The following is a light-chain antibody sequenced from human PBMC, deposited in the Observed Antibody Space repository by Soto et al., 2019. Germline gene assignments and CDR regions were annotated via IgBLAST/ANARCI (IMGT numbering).Light chain of an antibody. CDR1: QSVSSSY. CDR2: GAS. V-gene: IGKV3-20*01. Sequence: EIVLTQSPGTLSLSPGERATLSCRASQSVSSSYLAWYQQKPGQAPRLLIYGASSRATGIPDMLSGSGSGTDFTLTISRLEPEDFAVSYSQQYGSSPPWTFGQGTKVEIK. J-gene: IGKJ1*01. CDR3: QQYGSSPPWT.